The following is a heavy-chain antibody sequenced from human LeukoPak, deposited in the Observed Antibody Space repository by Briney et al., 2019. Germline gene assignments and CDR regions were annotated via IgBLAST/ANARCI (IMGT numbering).Heavy chain of an antibody. D-gene: IGHD3-10*01. CDR2: ISSSSSYI. CDR3: ARDIHTMVRGVMDY. CDR1: GFTFSSYS. J-gene: IGHJ4*02. V-gene: IGHV3-21*01. Sequence: PGGSLRLSCAASGFTFSSYSMNWVRQAPGKGLEWVSSISSSSSYIYYADSVKGRFTISRDNAKNSLYLQMNSLRAEDTAVYYCARDIHTMVRGVMDYWDQGTLVTVSS.